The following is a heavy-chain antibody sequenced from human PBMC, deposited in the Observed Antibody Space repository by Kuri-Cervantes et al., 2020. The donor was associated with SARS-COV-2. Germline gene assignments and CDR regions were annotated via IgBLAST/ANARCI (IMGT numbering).Heavy chain of an antibody. D-gene: IGHD3-10*01. CDR2: INPDSSGT. V-gene: IGHV1-2*02. CDR1: GYTFTDYY. Sequence: ASVKVSCKASGYTFTDYYMHWVRQAPGQGLEWMGWINPDSSGTDYAEKFQGRVTMTRDTSISTAYMELSRLRSDDTAVYYCASYGFGLNYYYYYYMDVWGKGTTVTVSS. J-gene: IGHJ6*03. CDR3: ASYGFGLNYYYYYYMDV.